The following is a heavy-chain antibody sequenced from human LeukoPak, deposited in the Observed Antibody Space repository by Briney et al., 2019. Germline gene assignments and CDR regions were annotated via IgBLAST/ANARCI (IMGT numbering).Heavy chain of an antibody. Sequence: GESLRISCKGSGYSLTGYWISGVRQRPGKGRDGMGRIDPTDSYTNYSPSFQGHVTISADKSISTAYLQWSSLKASDTAMYYCARLQQQLNAFDIWGQGTMVTVSS. CDR1: GYSLTGYW. CDR2: IDPTDSYT. D-gene: IGHD6-13*01. J-gene: IGHJ3*02. V-gene: IGHV5-10-1*01. CDR3: ARLQQQLNAFDI.